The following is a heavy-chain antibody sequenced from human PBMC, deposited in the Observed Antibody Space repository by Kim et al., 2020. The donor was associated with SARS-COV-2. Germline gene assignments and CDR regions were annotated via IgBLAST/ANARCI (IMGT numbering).Heavy chain of an antibody. CDR2: TT. CDR3: ARNLVTGHDDF. J-gene: IGHJ4*02. V-gene: IGHV3-53*04. Sequence: TTYHAGSVKGRFTISRHHSKNTVYLQMNSLRAEDTAVYFCARNLVTGHDDFWGQGTLVTVSS. D-gene: IGHD1-20*01.